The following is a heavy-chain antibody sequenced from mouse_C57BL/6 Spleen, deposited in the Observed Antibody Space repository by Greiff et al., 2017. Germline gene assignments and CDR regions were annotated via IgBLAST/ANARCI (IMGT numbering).Heavy chain of an antibody. Sequence: VQLQQSGAELVRPGASVKLSCKASGYTFTDYYINWVKQRPGQGLEWIARIYPGSGNTYYNEKFKGKATLTAEKSSSTAYMQLSSLTSEDSAVYFCAGCDGSRTYWYFGGWGTGTTVSVSS. CDR2: IYPGSGNT. CDR1: GYTFTDYY. D-gene: IGHD1-1*01. V-gene: IGHV1-76*01. J-gene: IGHJ1*03. CDR3: AGCDGSRTYWYFGG.